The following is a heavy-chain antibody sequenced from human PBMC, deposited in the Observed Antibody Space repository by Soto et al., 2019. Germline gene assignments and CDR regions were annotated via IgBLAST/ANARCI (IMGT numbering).Heavy chain of an antibody. CDR1: GFTFSSYA. D-gene: IGHD3-10*01. CDR3: AIVGSGSYSAHS. CDR2: ISFSGVNR. Sequence: EVQLLESGGGLVQPGGSLRLSCAASGFTFSSYAMNWVRQAPGKGLEWVSTISFSGVNRHYADSVKGRFTISRDNSKNALYLQMNSLIAEDTAIYYCAIVGSGSYSAHSWGQGTLVTVSS. V-gene: IGHV3-23*01. J-gene: IGHJ4*02.